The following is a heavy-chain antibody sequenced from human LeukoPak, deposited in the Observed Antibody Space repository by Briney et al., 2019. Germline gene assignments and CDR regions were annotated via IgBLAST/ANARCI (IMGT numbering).Heavy chain of an antibody. D-gene: IGHD2-15*01. J-gene: IGHJ4*02. CDR3: ARDLCTGGSCYSVDY. CDR2: TGSGSST. Sequence: TGSGSSTYYADSVKGQFTISRDNSKKMLYLQMNSLRVEDTAVYYCARDLCTGGSCYSVDYWGQGTLVTVSS. V-gene: IGHV3-23*01.